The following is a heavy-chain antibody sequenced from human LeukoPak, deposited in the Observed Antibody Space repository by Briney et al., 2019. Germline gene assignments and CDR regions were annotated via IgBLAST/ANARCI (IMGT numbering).Heavy chain of an antibody. D-gene: IGHD1-26*01. CDR3: ARVGATESY. V-gene: IGHV4-34*01. J-gene: IGHJ4*02. CDR1: GGSFSGYY. CDR2: INHSGST. Sequence: SETLSLTCAVYGGSFSGYYWSWIRQPPGKGLEWIGEINHSGSTNYNPSLKSRVTISVDTSKNQFSLKLSSVTAADTAVYYCARVGATESYWGQGTLVTVSS.